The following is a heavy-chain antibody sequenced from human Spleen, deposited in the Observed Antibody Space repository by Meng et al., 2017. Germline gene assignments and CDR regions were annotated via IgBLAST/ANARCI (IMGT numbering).Heavy chain of an antibody. Sequence: SETLSLTCAVYGGSFSGYYWSWIRQPPGKGLEWIGEINHSGSTNYNPSLKSRVTISVDTSKNQFSLKLSSVTAADTAVYYCAREAYYNAGNFDYWGQGTLVTVSS. J-gene: IGHJ4*02. V-gene: IGHV4-34*01. CDR3: AREAYYNAGNFDY. CDR2: INHSGST. CDR1: GGSFSGYY. D-gene: IGHD1-26*01.